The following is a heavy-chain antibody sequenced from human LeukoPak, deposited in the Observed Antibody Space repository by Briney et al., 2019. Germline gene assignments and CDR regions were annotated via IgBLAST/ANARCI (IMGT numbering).Heavy chain of an antibody. CDR2: IKSKTDGGTT. J-gene: IGHJ6*03. Sequence: GGSLRLSCAASGFTFSNAWMSWVRQAPGKGLEWVGRIKSKTDGGTTDYAAPVKGRFTISRDDSKNTLYLQMNSLKTEDTAVYYCTTDLAWGARDYVWGKVGYYYYYMDVWGKGTTVTVSS. CDR1: GFTFSNAW. V-gene: IGHV3-15*01. CDR3: TTDLAWGARDYVWGKVGYYYYYMDV. D-gene: IGHD3-16*01.